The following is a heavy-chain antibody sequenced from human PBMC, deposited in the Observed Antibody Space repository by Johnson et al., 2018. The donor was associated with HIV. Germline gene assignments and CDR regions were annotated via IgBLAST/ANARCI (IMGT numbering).Heavy chain of an antibody. CDR2: MRYDGSNK. CDR3: ASDWGSRHAFDI. V-gene: IGHV3-30*02. Sequence: QVQLVESGGGLIQPGGSLRLSCAASGFTVSSNYMSWVRQAPGKGLAWVAFMRYDGSNKYYVDSVTGRFTISRDNAKNTLYLQMNSLRAEDTAVYYCASDWGSRHAFDIWGQGTMVTVS. CDR1: GFTVSSNY. D-gene: IGHD7-27*01. J-gene: IGHJ3*02.